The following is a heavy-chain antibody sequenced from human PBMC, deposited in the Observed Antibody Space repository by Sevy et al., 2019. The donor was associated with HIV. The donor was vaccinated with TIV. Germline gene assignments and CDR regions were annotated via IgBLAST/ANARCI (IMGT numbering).Heavy chain of an antibody. CDR2: ISFYGSNK. Sequence: GGSLRLSCAASGFTFGSYDMYWVRQTPGKGLEWVALISFYGSNKEYADSVKGRFNISRDNSKNTVDLQTGSLKPEDTAVYYCAKDAFEVRGVLSSRGMPTYYHAMDLWGQGTTVTVSS. J-gene: IGHJ6*02. D-gene: IGHD3-10*01. CDR3: AKDAFEVRGVLSSRGMPTYYHAMDL. CDR1: GFTFGSYD. V-gene: IGHV3-30*18.